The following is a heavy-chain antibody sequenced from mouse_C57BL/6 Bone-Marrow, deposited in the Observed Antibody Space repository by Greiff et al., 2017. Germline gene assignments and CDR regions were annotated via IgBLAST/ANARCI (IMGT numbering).Heavy chain of an antibody. CDR1: GYTFTSYW. CDR3: ARSGGDY. V-gene: IGHV1-62-3*01. J-gene: IGHJ2*01. CDR2: IDPKNGGT. Sequence: QVQLQQPGAELVKPGASVKLSCKASGYTFTSYWMHWVKQRPGQGLEWIGKIDPKNGGTNYTAKFKSKATLTVDQSSSTAYVQLSSLTSEDSAVXYCARSGGDYWGQGTTLTVSS.